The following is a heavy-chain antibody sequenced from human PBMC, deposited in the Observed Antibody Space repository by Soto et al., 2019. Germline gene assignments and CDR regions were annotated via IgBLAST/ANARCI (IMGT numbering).Heavy chain of an antibody. CDR2: INHSGST. D-gene: IGHD6-19*01. J-gene: IGHJ4*02. Sequence: SETLSLTCAVYGGSFSGYYWSWIRQPPGKGLEWIGEINHSGSTNYNPSLKSRVTISVDTSKNQFSLKLSSVTAADTAVYYCAGDYSSGWTADYWGQGTLVTVSS. CDR3: AGDYSSGWTADY. V-gene: IGHV4-34*01. CDR1: GGSFSGYY.